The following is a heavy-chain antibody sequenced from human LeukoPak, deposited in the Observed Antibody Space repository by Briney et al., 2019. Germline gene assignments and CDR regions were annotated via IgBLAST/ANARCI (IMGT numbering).Heavy chain of an antibody. Sequence: GGSLRLSCAASGFTFSSYSMNWVRQAPGKGLEWVSSISSSSSYIYYADSVKGRFTISRDNAKNSLYLQMNSLRAEDTAVYYCAKDLSSSWALDYWGQGTLVTVSS. D-gene: IGHD6-13*01. V-gene: IGHV3-21*01. CDR3: AKDLSSSWALDY. CDR1: GFTFSSYS. J-gene: IGHJ4*02. CDR2: ISSSSSYI.